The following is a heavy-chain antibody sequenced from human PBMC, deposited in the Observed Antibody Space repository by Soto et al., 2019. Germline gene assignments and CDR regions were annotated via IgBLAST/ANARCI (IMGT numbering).Heavy chain of an antibody. D-gene: IGHD6-13*01. J-gene: IGHJ5*02. CDR2: ISGSGGST. V-gene: IGHV3-23*01. Sequence: EVQLLESGGGLVQPGGSLRLSCAASGFTFSSYAMSWVRQAPGKGLEWVSAISGSGGSTYYADSVKGRFTFSRDNSKNTLYLQMNSLRAEDTAVYYCAKVLELAAAPPNWFDPWGQGTLVTVSS. CDR3: AKVLELAAAPPNWFDP. CDR1: GFTFSSYA.